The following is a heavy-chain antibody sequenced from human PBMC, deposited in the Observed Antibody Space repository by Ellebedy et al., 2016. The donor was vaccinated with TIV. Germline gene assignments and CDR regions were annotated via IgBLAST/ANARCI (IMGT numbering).Heavy chain of an antibody. CDR1: GFTFSSYS. Sequence: GGSLRLXCAASGFTFSSYSMNWVRQAPGKGLEWVSSISSSSSYIYYADSVKGRFTISRDNAKNSLYLQMNSLRAEDTAVYYCARDPQYSNWFDPWGQGTLVTVSS. CDR2: ISSSSSYI. D-gene: IGHD5-18*01. CDR3: ARDPQYSNWFDP. J-gene: IGHJ5*02. V-gene: IGHV3-21*01.